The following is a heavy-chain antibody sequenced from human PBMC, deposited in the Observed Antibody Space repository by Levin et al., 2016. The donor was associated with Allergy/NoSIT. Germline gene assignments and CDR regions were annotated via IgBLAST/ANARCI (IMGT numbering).Heavy chain of an antibody. J-gene: IGHJ4*02. CDR2: TYYRSKWYN. D-gene: IGHD3-22*01. CDR1: GDSVSSNSAA. V-gene: IGHV6-1*01. CDR3: ARSQYYYDSSGYSLDY. Sequence: SETLSLTCAISGDSVSSNSAAWNWIRQSPSRGLEWLGRTYYRSKWYNDYAVSVKSRITINPDTSKNQFSLQLNSVTPEDTAVYYCARSQYYYDSSGYSLDYWGQGTLVTVSS.